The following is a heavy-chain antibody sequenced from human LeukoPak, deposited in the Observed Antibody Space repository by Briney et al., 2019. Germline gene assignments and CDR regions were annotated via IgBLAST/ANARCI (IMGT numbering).Heavy chain of an antibody. D-gene: IGHD2-15*01. Sequence: ASVKVSCKASGYTFTGYYMHWVRQAPGQGLEWMGRIIPILGIANYAQKFQGRVTITADKSTSTAYMELSSLRSEDTAVYYCARWADCSGGSCYSGYWGQGTLVTVSS. CDR1: GYTFTGYY. J-gene: IGHJ4*02. CDR2: IIPILGIA. V-gene: IGHV1-69*02. CDR3: ARWADCSGGSCYSGY.